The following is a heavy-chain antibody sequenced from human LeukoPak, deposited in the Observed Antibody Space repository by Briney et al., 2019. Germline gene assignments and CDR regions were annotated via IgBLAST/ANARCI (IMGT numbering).Heavy chain of an antibody. CDR1: GFTFSSYA. V-gene: IGHV3-23*01. J-gene: IGHJ4*02. D-gene: IGHD1-26*01. CDR2: ISGGGGST. Sequence: PGGSLRLSCAASGFTFSSYAMSWVRQAPGKGLEWVSGISGGGGSTYYADSVKGRFTISRDTSKNTLYLEMNSLRVEDTAVYYCAKDYIGSYSTFDYWGQGTLVTVSS. CDR3: AKDYIGSYSTFDY.